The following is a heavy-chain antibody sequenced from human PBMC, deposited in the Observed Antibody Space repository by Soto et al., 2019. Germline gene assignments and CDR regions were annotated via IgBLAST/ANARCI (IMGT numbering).Heavy chain of an antibody. Sequence: SETLSLTCTVSGGSISGGSYFWSWIRQHPGKGLEWIGYIQYSGNTYYNPSLKSRVAISVDTSKNQFSLSLRSVTAADTAVFYCARGVSKMSPAYNQRPPYYFDYWGQGTLVTVSS. V-gene: IGHV4-31*03. CDR2: IQYSGNT. D-gene: IGHD1-1*01. CDR1: GGSISGGSYF. J-gene: IGHJ4*02. CDR3: ARGVSKMSPAYNQRPPYYFDY.